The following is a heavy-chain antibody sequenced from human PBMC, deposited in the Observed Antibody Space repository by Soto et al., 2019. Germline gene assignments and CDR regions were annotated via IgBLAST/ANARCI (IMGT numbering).Heavy chain of an antibody. CDR3: ARLHYDSSGYYYYYGMDV. J-gene: IGHJ6*02. Sequence: RGEALKISCKGSGYSFTSYWIGWVRQMPGKGLEWMGIIYPGDSDTRYSPSFQGQVTISADKSISTAYLQWSSLKASDTAMYYCARLHYDSSGYYYYYGMDVWGQGTTVTVSS. CDR2: IYPGDSDT. V-gene: IGHV5-51*01. CDR1: GYSFTSYW. D-gene: IGHD3-22*01.